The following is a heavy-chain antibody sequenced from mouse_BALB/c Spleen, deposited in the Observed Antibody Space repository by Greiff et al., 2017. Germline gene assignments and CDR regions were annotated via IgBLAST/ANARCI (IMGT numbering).Heavy chain of an antibody. V-gene: IGHV1-39*01. J-gene: IGHJ4*01. CDR2: IDPYYGGT. CDR3: ARDYRYEAMDY. Sequence: EVQLKQPGPELEKPGASVKISCKASGYSFTGYNMNWVKQSNGKSLEWIGNIDPYYGGTSYNQKFKGKATLTVDKSSSTAYMPLKSLTSEDSAVYDCARDYRYEAMDYWGQGTSVTVSS. D-gene: IGHD2-14*01. CDR1: GYSFTGYN.